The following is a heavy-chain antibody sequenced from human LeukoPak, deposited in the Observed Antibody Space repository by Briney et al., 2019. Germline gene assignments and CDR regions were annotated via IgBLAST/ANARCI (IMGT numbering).Heavy chain of an antibody. Sequence: GGSLRLSCAASGFTVSSNYMSWVRQAPGKGLEWVSVIYSGGSTYYADSVKGRFTISRHNSKNTLYLQMNSLRAEDTGMYYCARRYYYDSSGYAFDIWGQGTMVTVSS. CDR1: GFTVSSNY. CDR2: IYSGGST. V-gene: IGHV3-53*04. D-gene: IGHD3-22*01. J-gene: IGHJ3*02. CDR3: ARRYYYDSSGYAFDI.